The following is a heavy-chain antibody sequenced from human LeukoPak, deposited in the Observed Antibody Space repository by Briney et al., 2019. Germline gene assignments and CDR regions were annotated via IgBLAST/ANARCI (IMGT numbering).Heavy chain of an antibody. CDR1: GFTFSSYD. J-gene: IGHJ5*02. D-gene: IGHD6-19*01. V-gene: IGHV3-74*01. Sequence: GALRLSCAASGFTFSSYDMTWVRQAPGKGLVWVSRINSDARSTSYADSVKGRFTISRDNAKNTLYLQMNSLRAEDTAVYYCARGADTGYSSDSWGQGTLVTVSS. CDR3: ARGADTGYSSDS. CDR2: INSDARST.